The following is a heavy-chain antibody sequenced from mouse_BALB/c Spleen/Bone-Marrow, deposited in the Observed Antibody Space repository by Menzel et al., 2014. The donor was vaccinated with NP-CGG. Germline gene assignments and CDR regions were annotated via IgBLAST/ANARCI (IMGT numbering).Heavy chain of an antibody. CDR3: ARGLRHAMDY. V-gene: IGHV14-1*02. CDR1: GFNIKDYY. D-gene: IGHD2-4*01. J-gene: IGHJ4*01. Sequence: VQLQQSGAELVRPGALVKLSRKASGFNIKDYYMHWVKQRPEQGLEWIGWIDPENGNTIYDPKFQGKASITADTSSNTAYLQLSSLPPEDTAVYYCARGLRHAMDYWGQGTSVTVSS. CDR2: IDPENGNT.